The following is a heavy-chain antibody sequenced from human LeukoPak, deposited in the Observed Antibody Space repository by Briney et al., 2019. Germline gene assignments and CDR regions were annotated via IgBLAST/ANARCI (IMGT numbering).Heavy chain of an antibody. J-gene: IGHJ6*03. D-gene: IGHD3-9*01. CDR3: ARLLTGYYYYYYMDV. Sequence: SETLSLTCTVSGGSISSYYWGWIRQPPGKGLEWIGSIYYSGSTYYNPSLKSRVTISVDTSKNQFSLKLSSVTAADTAVYYCARLLTGYYYYYYMDVWGKGTTVTISS. CDR1: GGSISSYY. CDR2: IYYSGST. V-gene: IGHV4-39*07.